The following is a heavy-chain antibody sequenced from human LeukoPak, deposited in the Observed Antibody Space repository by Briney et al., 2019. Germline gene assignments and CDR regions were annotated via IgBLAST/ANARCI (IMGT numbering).Heavy chain of an antibody. Sequence: ASVKVSCKASGYTFTSYGISWVRQAPGQGLEWMGWISAYNGNTNYAQKLQGRVTMTTDTSTSTAYMELRSLRSDDTAVYYCAEGGTIFGVVDDNWFDPWGQGTLVTVSS. V-gene: IGHV1-18*01. CDR1: GYTFTSYG. CDR2: ISAYNGNT. D-gene: IGHD3-3*01. CDR3: AEGGTIFGVVDDNWFDP. J-gene: IGHJ5*02.